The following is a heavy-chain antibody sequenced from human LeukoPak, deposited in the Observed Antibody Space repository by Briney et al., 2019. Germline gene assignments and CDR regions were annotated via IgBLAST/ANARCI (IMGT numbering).Heavy chain of an antibody. Sequence: ASVKVSCKASGYTFTSYGISWVRQAPGQGLEWMGWISAYNGNTNYAQKLQGRVTMTTATSTSTAYMELRSLRSDDTAVYYCARVPYSSSPIGWGRYYYYGMDVWGQGTTVTVSS. J-gene: IGHJ6*02. V-gene: IGHV1-18*01. D-gene: IGHD6-6*01. CDR2: ISAYNGNT. CDR3: ARVPYSSSPIGWGRYYYYGMDV. CDR1: GYTFTSYG.